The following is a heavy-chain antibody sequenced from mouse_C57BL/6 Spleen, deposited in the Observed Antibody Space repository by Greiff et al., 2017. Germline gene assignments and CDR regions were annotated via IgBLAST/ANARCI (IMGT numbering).Heavy chain of an antibody. CDR3: AREGYGSREMDY. V-gene: IGHV1-80*01. CDR1: GYAFSSYW. CDR2: IYPGDGDT. Sequence: QVQLQQSGAELVKPGASVKISCKASGYAFSSYWMNWVKQRPGTGLEWIGQIYPGDGDTTYNGKFKGKATLTADKSASTAYMQLSSLTAEDSAVYFCAREGYGSREMDYWGQGTSVTVSS. D-gene: IGHD1-1*01. J-gene: IGHJ4*01.